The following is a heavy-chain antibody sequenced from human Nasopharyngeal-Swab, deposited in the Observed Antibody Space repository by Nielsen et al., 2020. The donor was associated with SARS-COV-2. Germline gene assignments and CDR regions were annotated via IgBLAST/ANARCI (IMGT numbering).Heavy chain of an antibody. D-gene: IGHD6-13*01. Sequence: ASVKVSCKASGCTFTSYYMHWVRQAPGQGLEWMGIINPSGGSTSYAQKFQGRVTMTRDTSTSTVYMELSSLRSEDTAVYYCARSRRIAAAGPPPNYWGQGTLVTVSS. CDR1: GCTFTSYY. V-gene: IGHV1-46*01. J-gene: IGHJ4*02. CDR2: INPSGGST. CDR3: ARSRRIAAAGPPPNY.